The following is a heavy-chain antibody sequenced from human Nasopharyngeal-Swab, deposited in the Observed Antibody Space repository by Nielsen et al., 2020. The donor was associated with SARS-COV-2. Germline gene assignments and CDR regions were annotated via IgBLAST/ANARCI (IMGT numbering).Heavy chain of an antibody. CDR3: ARGLWSSSRLLGGMDV. Sequence: GESLKISCAASGFTFSDYYMSWIRQAPGKGLEWVSYISSSGSTIYYADSVKGRFTISRDNAKNSLYLQMNSLRAEDTAVYYCARGLWSSSRLLGGMDVWGQGTTVTVSS. CDR1: GFTFSDYY. J-gene: IGHJ6*02. CDR2: ISSSGSTI. D-gene: IGHD4/OR15-4a*01. V-gene: IGHV3-11*04.